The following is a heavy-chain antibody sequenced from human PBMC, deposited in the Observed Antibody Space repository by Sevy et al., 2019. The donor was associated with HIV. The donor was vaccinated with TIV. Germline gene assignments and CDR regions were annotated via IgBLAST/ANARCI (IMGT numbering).Heavy chain of an antibody. CDR3: ARDVVATIDGMDV. CDR2: IIPIFGTA. Sequence: ASVKVSCKASGGTFSSYAISWVRQAPGQGLEWMGGIIPIFGTANYAQKFQGRVTITADESTSTAYMELSSLRSEDTAVYYCARDVVATIDGMDVWGQGTTVTVSS. D-gene: IGHD5-12*01. CDR1: GGTFSSYA. V-gene: IGHV1-69*13. J-gene: IGHJ6*02.